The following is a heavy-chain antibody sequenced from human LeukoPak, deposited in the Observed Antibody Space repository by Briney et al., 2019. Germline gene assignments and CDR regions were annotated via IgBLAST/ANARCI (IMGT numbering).Heavy chain of an antibody. V-gene: IGHV3-13*01. D-gene: IGHD6-13*01. CDR2: IGTAGDT. J-gene: IGHJ6*02. CDR3: ARVYSSSWYASLGQYYYYGMDV. CDR1: GFTFSSYD. Sequence: GGSLRLSCAASGFTFSSYDMHWVRQATGKGLEWVSAIGTAGDTYYPGSVKGRFTISRENAKNSLYLQMNSLRAGDTAVYYCARVYSSSWYASLGQYYYYGMDVWGQGTTVTGSS.